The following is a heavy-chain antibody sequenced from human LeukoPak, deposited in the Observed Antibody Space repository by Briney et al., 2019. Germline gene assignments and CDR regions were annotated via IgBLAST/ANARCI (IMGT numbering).Heavy chain of an antibody. J-gene: IGHJ2*01. CDR2: ISSSSSTI. CDR3: ATRSSIAAAGRWADWYFDL. D-gene: IGHD6-13*01. CDR1: GFTFSSYW. V-gene: IGHV3-48*01. Sequence: GGSLRLSCAASGFTFSSYWMHWVRQAPGKGLEWVSYISSSSSTIYYADSVKGRFTISRDNAKNSLYLQMNSLRAEDTAVYYCATRSSIAAAGRWADWYFDLWGRGTLVTVSS.